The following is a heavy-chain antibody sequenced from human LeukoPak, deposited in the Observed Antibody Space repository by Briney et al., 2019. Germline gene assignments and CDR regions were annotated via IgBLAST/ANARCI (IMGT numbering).Heavy chain of an antibody. CDR2: INAGNGNT. D-gene: IGHD3-10*01. Sequence: ASVKVSCKASGYTFTSYAMHWVRQAPGQRLEWMGWINAGNGNTKYSQKSQGRVTITRDTSASTAYMELSSLRSEDTAVYYCARSYMVRGVIITSLDYWGQGTLVTVSS. V-gene: IGHV1-3*01. CDR1: GYTFTSYA. CDR3: ARSYMVRGVIITSLDY. J-gene: IGHJ4*02.